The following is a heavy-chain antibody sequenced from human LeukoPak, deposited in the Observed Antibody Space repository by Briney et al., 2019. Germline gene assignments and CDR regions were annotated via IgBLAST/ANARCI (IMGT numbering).Heavy chain of an antibody. D-gene: IGHD3-10*01. CDR1: GFTFSSYS. Sequence: GGSLRLSCAASGFTFSSYSMNWVRQAPGKGLEWVSSISSSSSYIYYADSVKGRFTISRDNAKNSLYLQMNSLRAEDTAVYYCAKDPMVRGVIPYFDYWGQGTLVTVSS. V-gene: IGHV3-21*01. CDR2: ISSSSSYI. J-gene: IGHJ4*02. CDR3: AKDPMVRGVIPYFDY.